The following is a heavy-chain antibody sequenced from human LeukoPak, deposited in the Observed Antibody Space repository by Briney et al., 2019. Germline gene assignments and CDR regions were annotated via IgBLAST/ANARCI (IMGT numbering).Heavy chain of an antibody. V-gene: IGHV3-48*02. CDR2: IRSSGSTI. CDR1: GFASSSYI. J-gene: IGHJ6*02. Sequence: GSPCPSRAASGFASSSYILNWVRQAAGKGLERVSYIRSSGSTIYYADSVKGGFTISRENARNSVYLQMNSLRDEDSALYYSVSDPYGMGVWGHGTPVTVSS. CDR3: VSDPYGMGV.